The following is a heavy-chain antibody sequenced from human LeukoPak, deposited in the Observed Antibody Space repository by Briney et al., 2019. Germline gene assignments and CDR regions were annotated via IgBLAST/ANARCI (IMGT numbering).Heavy chain of an antibody. J-gene: IGHJ6*02. CDR1: GGSISSYY. Sequence: SETLSLTCTVSGGSISSYYWSWLRQPPGKGLEWIGYIYYSGSTNYNPSLKSRVTISVDTSKNQFSLKLSSVTAADTAVYYCARGVGWVGTYYYYGMDVWGQGTTVTVSS. CDR2: IYYSGST. CDR3: ARGVGWVGTYYYYGMDV. D-gene: IGHD1-1*01. V-gene: IGHV4-59*01.